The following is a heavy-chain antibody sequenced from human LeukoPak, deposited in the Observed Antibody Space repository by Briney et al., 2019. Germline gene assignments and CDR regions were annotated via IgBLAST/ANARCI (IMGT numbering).Heavy chain of an antibody. CDR1: GGAFSSYA. J-gene: IGHJ4*02. Sequence: GSSVKVSFKASGGAFSSYAISWVRQAPGQGLEGMGGIIPIFGTANYSQKFQGRVTITADESTSTAYLELSSLRSEDTAVYYCARAAYCGGDCYTFDYWGQGTLVTVSS. V-gene: IGHV1-69*01. CDR3: ARAAYCGGDCYTFDY. CDR2: IIPIFGTA. D-gene: IGHD2-21*01.